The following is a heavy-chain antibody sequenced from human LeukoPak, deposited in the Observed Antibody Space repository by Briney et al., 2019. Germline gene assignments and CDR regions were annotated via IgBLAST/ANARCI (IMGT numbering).Heavy chain of an antibody. CDR1: VDSVSSNSAA. CDR2: TYYRSKWYN. CDR3: ARFVATSGAFDY. Sequence: SQTLSLTCTISVDSVSSNSAAWNWIRQSPSRGLEWLGRTYYRSKWYNDYAVSVKSRITINPDTSKNQFSLQLNSVTPEDTAVYYCARFVATSGAFDYWGQGTLVTVSS. V-gene: IGHV6-1*01. J-gene: IGHJ4*02. D-gene: IGHD5-12*01.